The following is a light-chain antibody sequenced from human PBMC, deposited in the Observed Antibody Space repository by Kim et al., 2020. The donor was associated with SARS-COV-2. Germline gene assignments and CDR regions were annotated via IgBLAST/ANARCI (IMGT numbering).Light chain of an antibody. CDR1: QSVGSI. V-gene: IGKV3-15*01. J-gene: IGKJ1*01. CDR2: DAS. Sequence: VSPGERATLTCTASQSVGSILAWYQQRPGQPPRLLIYDASTRATGIPARFSGSGSGTEFTLTISSLQYEDFAGYYCQQCNNWPPTFGQGTKVEIK. CDR3: QQCNNWPPT.